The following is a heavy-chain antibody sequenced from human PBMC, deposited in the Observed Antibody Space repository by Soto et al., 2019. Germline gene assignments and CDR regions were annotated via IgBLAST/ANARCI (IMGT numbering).Heavy chain of an antibody. D-gene: IGHD1-1*01. CDR3: ARGRYGDY. CDR1: GYAFTTYG. Sequence: QVHLVQSGAEVKKPGASVKVSCKGSGYAFTTYGITWVRQAPGQGLEWMGWISAHNGNTNYAQKLQGRVTVTRDTSTRTPYMELSSQRSNDTALYYCARGRYGDYWGHGALVTVSS. J-gene: IGHJ4*01. V-gene: IGHV1-18*01. CDR2: ISAHNGNT.